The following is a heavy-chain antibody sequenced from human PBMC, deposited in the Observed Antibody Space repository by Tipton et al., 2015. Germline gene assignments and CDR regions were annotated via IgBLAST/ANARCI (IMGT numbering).Heavy chain of an antibody. J-gene: IGHJ2*01. CDR3: ARVRYDSSGYQNWYFDL. V-gene: IGHV4-59*01. D-gene: IGHD3-22*01. CDR1: GDSISNYY. CDR2: IYYSGST. Sequence: TLSLTCTVSGDSISNYYWSWIRQPPGKGLEWIGYIYYSGSTNYNPSLTSRVTISVDTSENQFSLNLSSVTAADTAVYYCARVRYDSSGYQNWYFDLWGRGTLVTVSS.